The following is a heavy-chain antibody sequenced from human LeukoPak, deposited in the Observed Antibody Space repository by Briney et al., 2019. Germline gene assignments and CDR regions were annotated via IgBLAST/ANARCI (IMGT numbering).Heavy chain of an antibody. CDR1: GGSISTSSYY. V-gene: IGHV4-39*07. D-gene: IGHD3-22*01. CDR3: ARDGLGYDTSGYSR. CDR2: IFVSGST. J-gene: IGHJ4*02. Sequence: PSETLSLTCTVSGGSISTSSYYWAWIRQPPGKGLEWIATIFVSGSTYYNPSLESRITISQDTSKNRFFLKLNSVTAADTAVYYCARDGLGYDTSGYSRWGQGILVTASS.